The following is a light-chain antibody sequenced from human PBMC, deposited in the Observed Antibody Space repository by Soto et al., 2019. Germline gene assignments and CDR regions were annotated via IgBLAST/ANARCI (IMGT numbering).Light chain of an antibody. V-gene: IGLV1-40*01. CDR1: SSNIGAGYD. CDR3: QSYDSSLSGWV. J-gene: IGLJ3*02. CDR2: GNS. Sequence: QSVLTQPPSVSGAPGQRVTISCTGGSSNIGAGYDVHWYQQLPGTAPKLLIYGNSNRPSGVPDRFSGSKSGTSASLAITGLQAEDEADYSCQSYDSSLSGWVFGGGTKVTVL.